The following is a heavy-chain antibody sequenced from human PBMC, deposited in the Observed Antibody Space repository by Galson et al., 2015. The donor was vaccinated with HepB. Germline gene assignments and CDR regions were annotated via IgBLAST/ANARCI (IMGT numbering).Heavy chain of an antibody. J-gene: IGHJ6*02. Sequence: SLRLSCAASGFTFSSYGMHWVRQAPDKGLEWVAVIWYDGSNKYYADSVKGRFTISRDNSKNTLYLQMNSLRAEDTAVYYCARATETTYYYYGMDVWGQGTTVTVSS. V-gene: IGHV3-33*01. CDR2: IWYDGSNK. CDR1: GFTFSSYG. D-gene: IGHD1-1*01. CDR3: ARATETTYYYYGMDV.